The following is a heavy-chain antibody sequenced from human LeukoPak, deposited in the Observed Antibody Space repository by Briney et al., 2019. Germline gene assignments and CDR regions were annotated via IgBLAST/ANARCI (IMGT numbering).Heavy chain of an antibody. CDR1: GYSISSGYY. V-gene: IGHV4-38-2*01. J-gene: IGHJ4*02. D-gene: IGHD3-22*01. CDR3: ARAVYYYDEFDY. CDR2: IYHSGST. Sequence: SETLSLTCAVSGYSISSGYYWGWIRQPPGKGLEWIGSIYHSGSTYYNPSLKSRVTISVDTSKNQFSLKLSSVTTADTAVYYCARAVYYYDEFDYWGQGTLVTVSS.